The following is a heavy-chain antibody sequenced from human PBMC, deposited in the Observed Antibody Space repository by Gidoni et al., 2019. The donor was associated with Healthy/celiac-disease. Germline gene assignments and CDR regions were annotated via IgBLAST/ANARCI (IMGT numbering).Heavy chain of an antibody. CDR3: ARKWELLPIGAFDI. CDR1: GFPFSDYY. Sequence: QVQLVESGGGLVKPGGSLRLSCAASGFPFSDYYMSWIRQAPGKGLEWVSYISSSSSYTNYADSVKGRFTISRDNAKNSLYLQMNSLRAEDTAVYYCARKWELLPIGAFDIWGQGTMVTVSS. D-gene: IGHD1-26*01. CDR2: ISSSSSYT. J-gene: IGHJ3*02. V-gene: IGHV3-11*05.